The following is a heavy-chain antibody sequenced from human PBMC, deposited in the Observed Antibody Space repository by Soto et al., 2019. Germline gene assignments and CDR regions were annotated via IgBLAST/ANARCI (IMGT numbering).Heavy chain of an antibody. CDR3: VRPRNYGDPAFYFDS. V-gene: IGHV3-74*01. CDR1: GFTFNNYW. D-gene: IGHD4-17*01. J-gene: IGHJ4*02. CDR2: IDSDGSTT. Sequence: EVQLVESGGGLVQPGGSLRLSCAVSGFTFNNYWMHWVRQAPGKGLVWLSHIDSDGSTTSYADSVKGRFTISRDNSKNTLYLQLNSLRAEDTAVYFCVRPRNYGDPAFYFDSWGQGPLVTVSS.